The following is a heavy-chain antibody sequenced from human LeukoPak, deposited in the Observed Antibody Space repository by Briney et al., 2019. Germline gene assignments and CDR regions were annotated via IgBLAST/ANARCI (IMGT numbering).Heavy chain of an antibody. CDR1: GGSISSYY. CDR2: VYYTGST. CDR3: ARTGSLGYYYDGLDV. Sequence: SGTLSLTCTVSGGSISSYYWHYIRQPPGKGLEWIGYVYYTGSTTYNPSLKSRVTISVDTSKNQFSLRLTSVIAADTAVYYCARTGSLGYYYDGLDVWGQGTPVIVS. D-gene: IGHD1-1*01. J-gene: IGHJ6*02. V-gene: IGHV4-59*01.